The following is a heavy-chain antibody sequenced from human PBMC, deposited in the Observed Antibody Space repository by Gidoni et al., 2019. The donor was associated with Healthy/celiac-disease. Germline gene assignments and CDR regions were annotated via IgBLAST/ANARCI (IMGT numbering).Heavy chain of an antibody. J-gene: IGHJ4*02. V-gene: IGHV3-21*01. D-gene: IGHD1-1*01. CDR1: VFTFSSYS. CDR3: ARETGTTLTELDY. CDR2: ISSSSSYI. Sequence: EVQLVEYGGGLVKPGGSLRLSCADSVFTFSSYSLNWVRQAPGKGMEWVSSISSSSSYIYYADSVKGRFTISRDNAKNSLYLQMNSLRAEDTAVYYCARETGTTLTELDYWGQGTLVTVSS.